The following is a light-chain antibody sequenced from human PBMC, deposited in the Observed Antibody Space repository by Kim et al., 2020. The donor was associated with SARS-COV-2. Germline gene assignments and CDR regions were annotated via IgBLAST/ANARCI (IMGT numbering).Light chain of an antibody. CDR3: QQCYDTPYT. CDR1: QSVLYSSDNKNY. J-gene: IGKJ2*01. V-gene: IGKV4-1*01. Sequence: DIVMTQSPDSLAVSLGERATINCKSSQSVLYSSDNKNYLAWYQQKPGQSPKLLIYWASTRESGVPDRFRGSGSGTDFTLTISSLQAEDVAVYYCQQCYDTPYTFGQGTKLEI. CDR2: WAS.